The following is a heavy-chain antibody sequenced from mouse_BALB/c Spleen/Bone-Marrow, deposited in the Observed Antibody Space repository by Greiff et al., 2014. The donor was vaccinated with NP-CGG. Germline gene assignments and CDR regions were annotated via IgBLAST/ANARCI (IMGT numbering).Heavy chain of an antibody. D-gene: IGHD2-3*01. CDR2: INPSSGRT. Sequence: VKLMESGAELVKPGASVKLSCKASGYTFTSYWIHWVKLRPGHGLEWIGEINPSSGRTNYNEKFKNKATLTVDKSSSTAYIQLSSLTSEDSAVYYCARYDGPAWFAYWGQGTLVTVS. V-gene: IGHV1S81*02. CDR1: GYTFTSYW. J-gene: IGHJ3*01. CDR3: ARYDGPAWFAY.